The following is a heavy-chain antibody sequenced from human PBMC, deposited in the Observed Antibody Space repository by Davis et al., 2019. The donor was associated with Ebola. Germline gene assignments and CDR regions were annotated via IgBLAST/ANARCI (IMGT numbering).Heavy chain of an antibody. Sequence: GESLKISCAASGFTFSSYAMSWVRQAPGKGLEWVSAISGSGGSTYYADSVKGRFTISRDNSKNTLYLQMNSLRSDDTAIYFCARDRCTGYGCHHSNGHWGQGTLVTVSS. D-gene: IGHD3/OR15-3a*01. V-gene: IGHV3-23*01. CDR1: GFTFSSYA. J-gene: IGHJ4*02. CDR3: ARDRCTGYGCHHSNGH. CDR2: ISGSGGST.